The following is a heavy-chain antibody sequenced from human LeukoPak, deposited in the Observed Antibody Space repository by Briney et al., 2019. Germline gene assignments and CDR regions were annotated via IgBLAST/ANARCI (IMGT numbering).Heavy chain of an antibody. J-gene: IGHJ5*02. CDR2: INHSGST. D-gene: IGHD6-6*01. V-gene: IGHV4-34*01. Sequence: SETLSLTCAVYGGSFSVYYWSWILQPPGKGLEWIGEINHSGSTNYNPSLKSRVTISVDTSKNQFSLKLSSVTAADTAAYYCARGQSYADSSFNWFDPWGQGTLVTVSS. CDR3: ARGQSYADSSFNWFDP. CDR1: GGSFSVYY.